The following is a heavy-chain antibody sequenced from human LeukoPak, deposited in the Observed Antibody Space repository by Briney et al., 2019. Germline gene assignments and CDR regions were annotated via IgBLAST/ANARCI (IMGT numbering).Heavy chain of an antibody. CDR2: ISGRGDNT. V-gene: IGHV3-23*01. CDR3: AKMKGHPLPKYYMDV. J-gene: IGHJ6*01. D-gene: IGHD1-26*01. CDR1: GFTFSGFA. Sequence: GGSLRLSCAASGFTFSGFAMSWVRRTPGKGLEWVSGISGRGDNTLYADSVKGWFTISRDNSKNTLYLEMNSLRAEDTAIYYCAKMKGHPLPKYYMDVWGQGTTVTVSS.